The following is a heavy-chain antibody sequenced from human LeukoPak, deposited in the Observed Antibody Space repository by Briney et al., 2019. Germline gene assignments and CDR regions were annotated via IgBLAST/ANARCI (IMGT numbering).Heavy chain of an antibody. CDR2: ISGGGVST. J-gene: IGHJ4*02. CDR3: ARSGFSWRGNFDY. V-gene: IGHV3-23*01. Sequence: PGGSLRLSCAASGFTYCIYDMRRIRQAPGKGVEWVSGISGGGVSTYYADSVKGRFTISRDNSRHTLDLQVNNLRAEDTAVYYCARSGFSWRGNFDYWGQGTLVTVSS. D-gene: IGHD3-16*01. CDR1: GFTYCIYD.